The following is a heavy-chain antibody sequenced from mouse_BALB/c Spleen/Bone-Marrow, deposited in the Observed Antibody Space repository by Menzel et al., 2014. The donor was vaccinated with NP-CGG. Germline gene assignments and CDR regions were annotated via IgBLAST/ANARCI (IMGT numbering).Heavy chain of an antibody. CDR3: ARDWLLPFAY. D-gene: IGHD2-3*01. J-gene: IGHJ3*01. CDR1: GYAFTNYL. Sequence: VQLQQSGAELVRPGTSVKVSCKASGYAFTNYLIEWVKQRPGQGLEWIGMINPGSGGTNYNEKFKGKATLTADKSSSTAYMQLSSLTSDDSAVYFSARDWLLPFAYWGQGTLVTVST. CDR2: INPGSGGT. V-gene: IGHV1-54*01.